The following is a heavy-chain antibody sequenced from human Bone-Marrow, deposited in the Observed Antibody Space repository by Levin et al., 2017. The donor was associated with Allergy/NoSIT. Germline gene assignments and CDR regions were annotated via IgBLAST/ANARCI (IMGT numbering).Heavy chain of an antibody. J-gene: IGHJ5*02. CDR1: GFTFSSYS. Sequence: GESLKISCAASGFTFSSYSMNWVRQAPGKGLEWVSSISSSSSYIYYADSVKGRFTISRDNAKNSLYLQMNSLRAEDTAVYYCAKTTYCSSTSCQGWFDPWGQGTLVTVSS. CDR2: ISSSSSYI. V-gene: IGHV3-21*01. D-gene: IGHD2-2*01. CDR3: AKTTYCSSTSCQGWFDP.